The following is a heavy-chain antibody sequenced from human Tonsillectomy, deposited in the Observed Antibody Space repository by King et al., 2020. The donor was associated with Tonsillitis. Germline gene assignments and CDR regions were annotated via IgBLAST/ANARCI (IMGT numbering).Heavy chain of an antibody. CDR3: ARLCGAYCWYFDR. D-gene: IGHD4-17*01. Sequence: QLQESGPGLVKPSQTLSLTCAVSGGSISSGGYSWSWIRQPPGKGLEWIGYIYYSGSTYYNPSLKSRVTISVDTSKNQFSLKLSSVTAAGPAVYYFARLCGAYCWYFDRWGRGTLLTVSS. CDR1: GGSISSGGYS. CDR2: IYYSGST. J-gene: IGHJ2*01. V-gene: IGHV4-30-4*07.